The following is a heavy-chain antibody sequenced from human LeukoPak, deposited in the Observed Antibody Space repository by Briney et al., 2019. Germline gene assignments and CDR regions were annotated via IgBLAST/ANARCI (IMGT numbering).Heavy chain of an antibody. D-gene: IGHD3-3*01. V-gene: IGHV3-23*01. CDR1: GFTFSSYA. CDR2: ISGSGGST. Sequence: GGSLRLSCAASGFTFSSYAMSWLRQAPGKGLEWVSAISGSGGSTYYADSVKGRFTISRDNSKNTLYLQMNSLRAEDTAVYYCAKNVRALRFLEWAYYFDYWGQGTLVTVSS. J-gene: IGHJ4*02. CDR3: AKNVRALRFLEWAYYFDY.